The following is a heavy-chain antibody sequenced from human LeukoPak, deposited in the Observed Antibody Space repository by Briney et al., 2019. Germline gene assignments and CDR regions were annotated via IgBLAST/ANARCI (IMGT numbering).Heavy chain of an antibody. CDR3: GRSRGAGPGAHFDV. Sequence: GGSLRLSCTASGFTFRRYDMTWVRQAAGKRLEWVSDITGRGDSTFYADSVKGRFTISRDNSKNSLYLQMNSLRAEDTAVYYCGRSRGAGPGAHFDVWGQGTLVTVSS. D-gene: IGHD6-19*01. V-gene: IGHV3-23*01. CDR1: GFTFRRYD. CDR2: ITGRGDST. J-gene: IGHJ4*02.